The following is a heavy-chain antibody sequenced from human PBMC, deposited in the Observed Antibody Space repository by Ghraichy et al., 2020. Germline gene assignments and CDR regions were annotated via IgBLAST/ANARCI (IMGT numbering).Heavy chain of an antibody. J-gene: IGHJ5*01. CDR1: GFTFSGYS. CDR2: ISRSSSPI. V-gene: IGHV3-48*04. Sequence: GGSLRLSCAASGFTFSGYSMNWVRQAPGKGLEWVSYISRSSSPIYYADSVKGRFTISRDNVKNSLYLQMNSLRAEDTAVYFCARGGVSGEYILDSWGPGTLITVSS. D-gene: IGHD3-16*01. CDR3: ARGGVSGEYILDS.